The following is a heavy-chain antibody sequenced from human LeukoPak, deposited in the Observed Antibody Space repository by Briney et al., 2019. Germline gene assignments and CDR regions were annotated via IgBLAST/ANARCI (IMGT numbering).Heavy chain of an antibody. CDR1: GGSISTYY. J-gene: IGHJ4*02. V-gene: IGHV4-59*01. CDR2: IYYSGST. CDR3: ARARPYYFDY. Sequence: SETLSLTCTVSGGSISTYYLSWIRQPPGKGLEWIGYIYYSGSTNYNPSLKSRVTISVDTSKNQFSLKLSSVTAADTAVYYCARARPYYFDYWGQGTLVTVSS.